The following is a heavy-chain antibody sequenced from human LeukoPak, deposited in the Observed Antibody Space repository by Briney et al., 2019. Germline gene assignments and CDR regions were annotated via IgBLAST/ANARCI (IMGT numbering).Heavy chain of an antibody. J-gene: IGHJ4*02. CDR1: GLTVSSNC. CDR3: AKDKRASSSAFDY. Sequence: GGSLRLSCAASGLTVSSNCMSWVRQAPGKGLEWASGISWNSGSIGYADSVKGRFTISRDNAKNSLYLQMNSLRAEDTALYYCAKDKRASSSAFDYWGQGTLVTVSS. V-gene: IGHV3-9*01. CDR2: ISWNSGSI. D-gene: IGHD6-13*01.